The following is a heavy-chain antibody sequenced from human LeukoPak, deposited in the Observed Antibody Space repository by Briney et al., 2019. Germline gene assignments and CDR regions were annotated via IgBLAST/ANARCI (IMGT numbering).Heavy chain of an antibody. CDR3: ARDGLYDDAVWGTYSRTHVDY. J-gene: IGHJ4*02. Sequence: SETLSLTCTVSGGAISSSSYSWGWFRQPPGKGLEWIGNINYRGTTFYSPSLESRVTISVDTSKDQFSLKVNSVTAADTAVYFCARDGLYDDAVWGTYSRTHVDYWGQGTLVTVSP. D-gene: IGHD3-16*01. CDR2: INYRGTT. CDR1: GGAISSSSYS. V-gene: IGHV4-39*07.